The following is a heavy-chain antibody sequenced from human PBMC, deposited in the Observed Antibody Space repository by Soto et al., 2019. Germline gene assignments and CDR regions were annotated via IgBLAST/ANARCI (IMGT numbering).Heavy chain of an antibody. CDR1: GGSISSGGYY. CDR2: IYYTGKT. Sequence: PSETLLPCTVSGGSISSGGYYWTWIRQRPGKGLEWMGYIYYTGKTYYNPSLESRLTMSVDRSKNQFSLRLTSVTAADTAVYFCGKMLTGTSGHSDFDSWGQGTLVTVSS. D-gene: IGHD5-18*01. V-gene: IGHV4-31*03. J-gene: IGHJ5*01. CDR3: GKMLTGTSGHSDFDS.